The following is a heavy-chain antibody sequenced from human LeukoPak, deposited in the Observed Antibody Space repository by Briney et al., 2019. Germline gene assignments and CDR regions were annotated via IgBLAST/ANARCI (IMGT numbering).Heavy chain of an antibody. V-gene: IGHV4-59*12. CDR2: IYYSGST. D-gene: IGHD3-10*01. CDR1: DGSITSYY. J-gene: IGHJ3*02. Sequence: SETLSLTCTVSDGSITSYYWSWIRQPPGKGLEWIGYIYYSGSTDYNPSLNSRVTISVDTSKNQFSLKLSSVTAADTAVYYCARGRITMVRGRHIRGAFDIWGQGTMVTVSS. CDR3: ARGRITMVRGRHIRGAFDI.